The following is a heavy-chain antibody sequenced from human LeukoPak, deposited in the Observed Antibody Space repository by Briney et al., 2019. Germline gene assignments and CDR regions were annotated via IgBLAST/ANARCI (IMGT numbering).Heavy chain of an antibody. V-gene: IGHV3-30-3*01. D-gene: IGHD3-16*01. Sequence: GGSLRLSCAASGFTFSSYTIHWVRQPPGKGLEWVAVISFDGSNKYYADSVKGRLTISRDNSKNTLYLQMNSLRAEDTAVYYCAREELGSSLGFDPWGQGTLVTVSS. J-gene: IGHJ5*02. CDR3: AREELGSSLGFDP. CDR1: GFTFSSYT. CDR2: ISFDGSNK.